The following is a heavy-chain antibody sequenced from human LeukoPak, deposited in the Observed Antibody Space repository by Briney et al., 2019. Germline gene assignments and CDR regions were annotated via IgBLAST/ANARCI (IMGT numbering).Heavy chain of an antibody. D-gene: IGHD5-12*01. V-gene: IGHV4-39*07. CDR3: ARLKGGPRGSI. J-gene: IGHJ3*02. CDR1: GGSISRGSYY. Sequence: SETLSLTCTVSGGSISRGSYYWGWIRQPPGKGLQWIGSISYSGNTYSNPSLASRVTMSVDTSKNQFSLKLSSVTAADTAVYYCARLKGGPRGSIWGQGTMVTVSS. CDR2: ISYSGNT.